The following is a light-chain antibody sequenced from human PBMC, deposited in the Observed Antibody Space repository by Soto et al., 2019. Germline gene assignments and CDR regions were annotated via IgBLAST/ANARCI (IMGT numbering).Light chain of an antibody. V-gene: IGKV3-15*01. J-gene: IGKJ1*01. CDR2: AAS. Sequence: EVVMTQSPATLSASPGERATLSCRASQSVNTNLAWYQKKPGQAPTVLVYAASTRATGIPDRFSGSGSGTDFTLTISSRQPEDFALYYCQEYNDWPRGTFGQGTKVEVK. CDR3: QEYNDWPRGT. CDR1: QSVNTN.